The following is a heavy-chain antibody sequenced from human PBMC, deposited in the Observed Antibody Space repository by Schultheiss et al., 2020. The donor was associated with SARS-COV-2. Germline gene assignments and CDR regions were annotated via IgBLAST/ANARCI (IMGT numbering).Heavy chain of an antibody. Sequence: GGSLRLSCAASGFTVSSNEMSWVRQAPGKGLEWVSSISSSSSYIYYADSVKGRFTISRDNAKNSLYLQMNSLRAEDTAVYYCARDLEWIVAAAGTRYYYYYYGMDVWGQGTTVTVSS. CDR3: ARDLEWIVAAAGTRYYYYYYGMDV. J-gene: IGHJ6*02. CDR2: ISSSSSYI. D-gene: IGHD6-13*01. CDR1: GFTVSSNE. V-gene: IGHV3-21*01.